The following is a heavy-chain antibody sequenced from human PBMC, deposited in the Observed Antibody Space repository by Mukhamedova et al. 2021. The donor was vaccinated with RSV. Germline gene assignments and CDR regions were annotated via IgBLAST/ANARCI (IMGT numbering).Heavy chain of an antibody. D-gene: IGHD1-1*01. CDR3: ASDLGTTGTGGGGGY. CDR2: ISYDGSNK. J-gene: IGHJ4*02. V-gene: IGHV3-30-3*01. Sequence: VRQAPGKGLEWVAVISYDGSNKYYADSVKGRFTISRDNSKNTLYLQMNSLRAEDTAVYYCASDLGTTGTGGGGGYWGAGTMDTV.